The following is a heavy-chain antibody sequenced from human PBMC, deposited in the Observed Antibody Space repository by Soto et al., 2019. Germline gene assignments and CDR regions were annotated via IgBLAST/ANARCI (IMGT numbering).Heavy chain of an antibody. D-gene: IGHD6-25*01. CDR3: ARDIAAHGSWGPDY. CDR2: INPSGGST. J-gene: IGHJ4*02. CDR1: GYTFTSYY. Sequence: QVQLVQSGAEVKKPGASVKVSCKASGYTFTSYYMHWVRQAPGQGLEWMGIINPSGGSTSYAQKCQGRVTMTRDTSTSTVYRELRSLRSEDTAVYYCARDIAAHGSWGPDYRGQGTLVTVSS. V-gene: IGHV1-46*01.